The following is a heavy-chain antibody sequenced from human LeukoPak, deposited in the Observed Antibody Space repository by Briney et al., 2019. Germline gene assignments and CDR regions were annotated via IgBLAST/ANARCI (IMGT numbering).Heavy chain of an antibody. CDR1: GGSFSGYY. CDR2: INHSGST. D-gene: IGHD3-22*01. J-gene: IGHJ4*02. V-gene: IGHV4-34*01. Sequence: SETLSLTCAVYGGSFSGYYWSWIRQPPGKGLEWIGEINHSGSTNYNPSLKSRVTISVDTSKNQFSLKLSSVTAANTAVYYCARRGYSGGYYYSYYWGQGTLVTVSS. CDR3: ARRGYSGGYYYSYY.